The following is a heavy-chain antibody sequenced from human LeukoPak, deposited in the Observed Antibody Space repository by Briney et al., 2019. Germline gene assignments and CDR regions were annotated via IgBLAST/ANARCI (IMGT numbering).Heavy chain of an antibody. J-gene: IGHJ4*02. CDR2: INSNGGST. D-gene: IGHD5-24*01. CDR3: ARGQGISVEMAVDY. V-gene: IGHV3-20*01. Sequence: PWGSLRLSCAVYGFTFGGYDLSWVRHPPGKGLEWVSGINSNGGSTGYADSVKVRVTISRDNAKNSLYLQMNSLRAEDTALYHCARGQGISVEMAVDYWGQGTLVTVSS. CDR1: GFTFGGYD.